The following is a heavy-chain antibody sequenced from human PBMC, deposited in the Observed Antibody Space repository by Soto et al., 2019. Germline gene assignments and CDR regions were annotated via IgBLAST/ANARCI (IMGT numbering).Heavy chain of an antibody. CDR2: SYYSGST. CDR3: SRVEPPRVTRVRGVIRVAYDY. J-gene: IGHJ4*02. Sequence: QVKLQESGPGLVKPSQTLSLTCTVSGGSFSSGGYYWSWIRKHPGQGLEWIGYSYYSGSTYYNPSHKRWVTRTEDESKNQLSEKLSTVTAAHTAVYYCSRVEPPRVTRVRGVIRVAYDYWGQVTLGTVSS. V-gene: IGHV4-31*03. CDR1: GGSFSSGGYY. D-gene: IGHD3-10*01.